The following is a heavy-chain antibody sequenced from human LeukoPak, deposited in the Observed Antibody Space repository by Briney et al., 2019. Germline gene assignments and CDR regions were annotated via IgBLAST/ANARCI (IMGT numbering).Heavy chain of an antibody. Sequence: GGSLRLSCSASAFTFSMYWMTWVRQAPGKGLEWVATIKEDGSDKYYVDSVRGRFTISRDNAENSLYLQMNSLTAEDTAMYYCVRDGIRDIPGVITIRYDYWGQGTLITVSS. CDR2: IKEDGSDK. D-gene: IGHD3-10*01. CDR3: VRDGIRDIPGVITIRYDY. CDR1: AFTFSMYW. V-gene: IGHV3-7*05. J-gene: IGHJ4*02.